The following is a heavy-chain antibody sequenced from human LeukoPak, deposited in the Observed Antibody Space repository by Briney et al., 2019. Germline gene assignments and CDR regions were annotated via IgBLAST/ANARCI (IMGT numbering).Heavy chain of an antibody. Sequence: SETLSLTCAVSGGSISSGGYSWSWIRQPPGKGLEWIGYIYHSGSTYYNPSLKSRVTISVDRSKNQFSLKLSSVTAADTAVYYCARNKANYYGSGFADYWGQGTLVTVSS. D-gene: IGHD3-10*01. CDR1: GGSISSGGYS. CDR3: ARNKANYYGSGFADY. J-gene: IGHJ4*02. CDR2: IYHSGST. V-gene: IGHV4-30-2*01.